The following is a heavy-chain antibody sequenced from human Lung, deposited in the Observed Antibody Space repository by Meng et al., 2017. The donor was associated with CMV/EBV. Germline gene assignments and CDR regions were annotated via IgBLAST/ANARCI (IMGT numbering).Heavy chain of an antibody. CDR3: EKGGWSKPTNWL. CDR1: GFTFSSYA. Sequence: GGSXRLXXAASGFTFSSYAMSWVRQAPGKGLEWVSAISGSGGSTYYADSVKGRFTISRDNSKNTLYLQMNSLRAEDTAVYYGEKGGWSKPTNWLWGQGSLVTVSS. V-gene: IGHV3-23*01. J-gene: IGHJ4*02. D-gene: IGHD2-8*02. CDR2: ISGSGGST.